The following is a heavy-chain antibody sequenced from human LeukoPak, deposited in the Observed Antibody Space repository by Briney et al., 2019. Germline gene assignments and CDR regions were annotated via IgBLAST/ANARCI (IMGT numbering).Heavy chain of an antibody. CDR2: ISGSGGST. CDR3: AKGDNIVATSNFDY. V-gene: IGHV3-23*01. Sequence: GGSLRLSCAASGFTFSNCAMSWVRQAPGKGLEWVSAISGSGGSTYYADSVKGRFTISRDNSKNTLYLQMNSLRAEDTAVYYCAKGDNIVATSNFDYWGQGTLVTVSS. CDR1: GFTFSNCA. D-gene: IGHD5-12*01. J-gene: IGHJ4*02.